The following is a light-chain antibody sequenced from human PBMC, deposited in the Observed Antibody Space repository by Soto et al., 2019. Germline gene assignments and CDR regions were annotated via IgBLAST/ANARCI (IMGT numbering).Light chain of an antibody. V-gene: IGLV1-47*01. J-gene: IGLJ2*01. CDR3: AAWDARLRGVL. CDR2: ENT. Sequence: QSVLTQSPSASRTPGQRVTISCSGSSSNIGSNHVYWYQQLPGAAPKLLIYENTQRPSGVPDRFSGSKFGASSSLVISGLRSEDGAEYYGAAWDARLRGVLFGGGT. CDR1: SSNIGSNH.